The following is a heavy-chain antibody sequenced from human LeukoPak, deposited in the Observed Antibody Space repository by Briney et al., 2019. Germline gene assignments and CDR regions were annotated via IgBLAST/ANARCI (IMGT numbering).Heavy chain of an antibody. J-gene: IGHJ3*02. Sequence: GGSLRLSCTASGFTFGDHAMTWVRQAPGKGLEWVGFIRSKAYGGTTDYAASVKGRFTISRDDSKSIAYLQMNSLKTEDTAVYYCTRDPRDIVVVPATIGDAFDIWGQGTMVTVSS. V-gene: IGHV3-49*04. D-gene: IGHD2-2*01. CDR3: TRDPRDIVVVPATIGDAFDI. CDR1: GFTFGDHA. CDR2: IRSKAYGGTT.